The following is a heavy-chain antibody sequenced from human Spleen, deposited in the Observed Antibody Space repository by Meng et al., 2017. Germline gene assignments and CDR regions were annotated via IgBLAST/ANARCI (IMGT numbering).Heavy chain of an antibody. CDR1: GFTFSSYA. Sequence: GGSLRLSCAASGFTFSSYAMHWVRQAPGKGLEWVAVISYDGSNKYYADSVKGRFTISRDNSKNTLYLQMNSLRAEDTAVYYCARDPSRGSYGIYYYYYGMDVWGQGTTVTVSS. CDR3: ARDPSRGSYGIYYYYYGMDV. CDR2: ISYDGSNK. D-gene: IGHD1-26*01. V-gene: IGHV3-30*04. J-gene: IGHJ6*02.